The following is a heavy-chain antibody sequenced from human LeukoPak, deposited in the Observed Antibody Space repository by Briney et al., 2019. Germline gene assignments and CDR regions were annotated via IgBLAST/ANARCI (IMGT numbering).Heavy chain of an antibody. CDR1: SVAFGRCA. J-gene: IGHJ4*02. CDR3: ARDYDYVWGSYRPYYFDY. V-gene: IGHV3-23*01. Sequence: SSSVAFGRCAERGGRRTTGKRMEWVSAIRGGGVTTYYADSVKGRFTISRDNSKNTVYLQMNSLRAEDTAVYYCARDYDYVWGSYRPYYFDYWGQGTLVTVSS. D-gene: IGHD3-16*02. CDR2: IRGGGVTT.